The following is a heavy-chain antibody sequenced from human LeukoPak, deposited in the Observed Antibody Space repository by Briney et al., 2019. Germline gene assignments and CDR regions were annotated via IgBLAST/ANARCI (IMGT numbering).Heavy chain of an antibody. J-gene: IGHJ3*02. CDR3: ASRVGGTGIQLWLYEGAFDI. CDR1: GYTFTSYG. D-gene: IGHD5-18*01. V-gene: IGHV1-18*01. CDR2: ISAYNGNT. Sequence: GASVKVSCKASGYTFTSYGISWVRQAPGQGLEWMGWISAYNGNTNYAQKFQGRVTITADKSTSTAYMELSSLRSEDTAVYYCASRVGGTGIQLWLYEGAFDIWGQGTVVTVSS.